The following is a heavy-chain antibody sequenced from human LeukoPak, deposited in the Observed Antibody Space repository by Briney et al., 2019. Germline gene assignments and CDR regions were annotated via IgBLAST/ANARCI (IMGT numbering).Heavy chain of an antibody. J-gene: IGHJ3*01. V-gene: IGHV3-48*03. CDR3: ARLRPTVVTPDDAFDL. D-gene: IGHD4-23*01. CDR2: ISRSGSTK. Sequence: HPGGSLRLSCAASEFTFSSYEMNWVRQAPGKGLEWVSYISRSGSTKYYADSVKGRFTISRDNAKNSLYLQMNSLRAEDTAVYHCARLRPTVVTPDDAFDLWGQGTMVTVSS. CDR1: EFTFSSYE.